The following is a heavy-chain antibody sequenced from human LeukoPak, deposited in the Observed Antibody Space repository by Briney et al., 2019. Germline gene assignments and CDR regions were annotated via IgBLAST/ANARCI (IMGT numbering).Heavy chain of an antibody. CDR1: GFTLSDHY. CDR2: ITNSGRDA. Sequence: GGSLRLSCAASGFTLSDHYMTWIRQAPGKGLEWVSYITNSGRDADYSDSVRGRFTTSRDNAKNSLYLQMNSLRAEDTAVYYCARDDYGGYYYYYGMDVWGQGTTVTVSS. D-gene: IGHD4-17*01. V-gene: IGHV3-11*06. J-gene: IGHJ6*02. CDR3: ARDDYGGYYYYYGMDV.